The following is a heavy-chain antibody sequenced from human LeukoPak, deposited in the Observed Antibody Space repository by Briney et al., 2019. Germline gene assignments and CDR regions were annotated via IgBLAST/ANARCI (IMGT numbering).Heavy chain of an antibody. Sequence: GASVKVSCKASGGTFSNHAVSWVRQAPGQGLEWMGGIIPIFGTANYAQKFQGRVTITADESTSTAYMELSSLRSEDTAVYYCAKDGYFDWLLVSSRGNYFDYWGQGTLVTVSS. CDR2: IIPIFGTA. CDR3: AKDGYFDWLLVSSRGNYFDY. D-gene: IGHD3-9*01. V-gene: IGHV1-69*13. CDR1: GGTFSNHA. J-gene: IGHJ4*02.